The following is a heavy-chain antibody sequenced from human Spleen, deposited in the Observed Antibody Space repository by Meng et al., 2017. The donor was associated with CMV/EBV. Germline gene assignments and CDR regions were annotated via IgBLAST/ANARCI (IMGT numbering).Heavy chain of an antibody. Sequence: GESLKISCAASGFTFSSYAMHWVRQAPGKGLEWVAVISYDGSNKYYADSVKGRFTISRDNSKNTLYLQMYSLRAEDTAVYYCARRVVPAAIDIWGQGTMVTVSS. D-gene: IGHD2-2*01. V-gene: IGHV3-30-3*01. J-gene: IGHJ3*02. CDR3: ARRVVPAAIDI. CDR2: ISYDGSNK. CDR1: GFTFSSYA.